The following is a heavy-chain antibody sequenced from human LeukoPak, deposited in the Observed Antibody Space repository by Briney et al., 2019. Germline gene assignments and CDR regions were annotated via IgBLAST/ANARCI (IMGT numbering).Heavy chain of an antibody. J-gene: IGHJ4*02. V-gene: IGHV2-5*02. Sequence: SGPTLVNPTQTLTLTCTFSGFSLTTSGVGVGWIRQPPGKALEWLALINWDDQKVYSPSLQSRLSITKDTSKNQVVLTMTNVDPVDTATYYCAHRPAMVTTKEFYYFDYWGQGTLVTVSS. CDR2: INWDDQK. CDR3: AHRPAMVTTKEFYYFDY. CDR1: GFSLTTSGVG. D-gene: IGHD4-17*01.